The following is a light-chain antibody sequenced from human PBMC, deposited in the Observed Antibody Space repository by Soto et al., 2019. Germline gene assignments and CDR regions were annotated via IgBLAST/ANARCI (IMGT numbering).Light chain of an antibody. CDR1: QGISSM. V-gene: IGKV1D-12*01. Sequence: DIQMTQSPSSVSVSVGDRVSITCRASQGISSMLAWYQQKLVEAPKLLIYPASSLLSGVPARFSGSGSGTDFILTFTSLQPEDFAIFYCQQGYNFPRTFGQGTKVEIK. CDR2: PAS. CDR3: QQGYNFPRT. J-gene: IGKJ1*01.